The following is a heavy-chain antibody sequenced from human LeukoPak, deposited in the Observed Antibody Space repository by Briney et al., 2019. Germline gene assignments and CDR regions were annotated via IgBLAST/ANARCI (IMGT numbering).Heavy chain of an antibody. CDR3: ARNFSSGCFDY. V-gene: IGHV4-38-2*01. J-gene: IGHJ4*02. CDR1: GYSFSSGYY. D-gene: IGHD6-19*01. Sequence: PSETLSLTCAVSGYSFSSGYYWGWIRQPPGKGLEWIGSIYHSGGTYYNPSLKSRVTISVDTSKNQFSLKLSSVTAADTAVYYCARNFSSGCFDYWGQGTLVTVSS. CDR2: IYHSGGT.